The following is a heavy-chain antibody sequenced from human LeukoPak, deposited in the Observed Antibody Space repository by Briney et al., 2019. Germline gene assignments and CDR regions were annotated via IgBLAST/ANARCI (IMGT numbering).Heavy chain of an antibody. V-gene: IGHV1-2*02. J-gene: IGHJ4*02. CDR2: INPKSGGT. CDR3: ARVAVGKGYPFDY. CDR1: AHSFTDYY. D-gene: IGHD2-15*01. Sequence: GASVKVSCQASAHSFTDYYMHWVRQAPGQGLEWMGWINPKSGGTNYAQQFQGRVTMTRDTSISTAYMELTRLTSDDTAVYYCARVAVGKGYPFDYWGRGTLVTVSS.